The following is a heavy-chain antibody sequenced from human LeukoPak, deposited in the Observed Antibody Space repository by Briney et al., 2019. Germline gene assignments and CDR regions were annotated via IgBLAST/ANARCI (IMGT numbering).Heavy chain of an antibody. CDR1: GGSISSYY. D-gene: IGHD4-11*01. J-gene: IGHJ5*02. CDR3: ARATPSNYADWLDP. CDR2: IYYSGST. V-gene: IGHV4-59*01. Sequence: KPSETLSLTCTVSGGSISSYYWSWIRQPPGKGLEWIGYIYYSGSTNYNPSLKSRVTISVDTSKNQFSLKLSSVTAADTAVYYCARATPSNYADWLDPWGQGTLVTVSS.